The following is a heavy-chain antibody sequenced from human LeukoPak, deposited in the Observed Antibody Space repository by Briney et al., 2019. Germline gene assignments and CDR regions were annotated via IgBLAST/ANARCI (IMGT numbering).Heavy chain of an antibody. CDR2: ISGSGGST. V-gene: IGHV3-23*01. J-gene: IGHJ4*02. Sequence: PGGSLRLSCAASGFTFSSYAMSWVRQAPGKGLEWVSAISGSGGSTYYADSVKGRFTISRDNAKNTLYLQMNSLRAEDTAVYYRARDGIAAVDFDYWGQGILVTVSS. D-gene: IGHD6-13*01. CDR3: ARDGIAAVDFDY. CDR1: GFTFSSYA.